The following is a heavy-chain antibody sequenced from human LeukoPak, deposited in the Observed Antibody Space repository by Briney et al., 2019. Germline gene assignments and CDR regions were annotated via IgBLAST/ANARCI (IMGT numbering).Heavy chain of an antibody. V-gene: IGHV3-21*01. J-gene: IGHJ4*02. CDR2: ISSSSSYI. CDR3: ASQLWFGESYFDY. Sequence: GGSLRLFCAASGFTFSSYSMNWVRQAPGKGLEWVSSISSSSSYIYYADSVKGRFTISRDNAKNSLYLQMNSLRAEDTAVYYCASQLWFGESYFDYWGQGTLVTVSS. D-gene: IGHD3-10*01. CDR1: GFTFSSYS.